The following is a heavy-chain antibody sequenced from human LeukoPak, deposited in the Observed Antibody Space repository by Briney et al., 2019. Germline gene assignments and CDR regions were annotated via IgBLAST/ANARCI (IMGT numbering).Heavy chain of an antibody. V-gene: IGHV1-69*13. CDR3: ARDRRRQWLSIVSHYYYGMDV. J-gene: IGHJ6*04. D-gene: IGHD6-19*01. Sequence: SVKVSCKASGGTFSSYAISWVRQAPGQGLEWMGGIIPIFGTANYAQKFQGRVTITADESTSTAYMELSSLRSEDTAVYYCARDRRRQWLSIVSHYYYGMDVWGKGTTVTVSS. CDR2: IIPIFGTA. CDR1: GGTFSSYA.